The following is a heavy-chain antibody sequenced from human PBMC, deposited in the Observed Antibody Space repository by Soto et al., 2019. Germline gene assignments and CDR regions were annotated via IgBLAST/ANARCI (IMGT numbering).Heavy chain of an antibody. CDR3: AKRLRPFGGPFDF. V-gene: IGHV3-23*01. J-gene: IGHJ4*02. CDR1: GLTFNTYH. Sequence: EVQQLGSGGGLVQPGGSLRISCTASGLTFNTYHMSWVRQAPGKGLEWVSAISGSGDTTYYAESVKGRFTISRDKSKNTLYLQMNSLRDEDTAVYYFAKRLRPFGGPFDFWGQGTLVTVSS. D-gene: IGHD3-10*01. CDR2: ISGSGDTT.